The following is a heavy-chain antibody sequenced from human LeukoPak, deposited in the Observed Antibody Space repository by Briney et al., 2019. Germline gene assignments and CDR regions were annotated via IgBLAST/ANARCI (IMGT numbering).Heavy chain of an antibody. CDR2: INPSGGGT. CDR1: GYTFSSYY. CDR3: AREEILGYNWFDP. D-gene: IGHD7-27*01. Sequence: ASVKVSCKASGYTFSSYYMHWVRQAPGQGLEWMGIINPSGGGTNYAQKFQGRVTMTRDTSTSTVYMELSSLRSEDTAVYYCAREEILGYNWFDPWGQGTLVTVSS. J-gene: IGHJ5*02. V-gene: IGHV1-46*01.